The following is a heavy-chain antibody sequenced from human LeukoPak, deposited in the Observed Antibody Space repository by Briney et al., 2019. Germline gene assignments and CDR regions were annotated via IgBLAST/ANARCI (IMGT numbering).Heavy chain of an antibody. D-gene: IGHD1-1*01. V-gene: IGHV3-21*01. CDR3: ARGGENWNDFGY. J-gene: IGHJ4*02. Sequence: GGSLRLSCAASGFTFSGYSMNWVRQAPGKGLEWVSSISSSSSYIYYADSVKGRFTISRDNAKNSLYLQMNSLRAEDTAVYYCARGGENWNDFGYWGQGTLVTVSS. CDR2: ISSSSSYI. CDR1: GFTFSGYS.